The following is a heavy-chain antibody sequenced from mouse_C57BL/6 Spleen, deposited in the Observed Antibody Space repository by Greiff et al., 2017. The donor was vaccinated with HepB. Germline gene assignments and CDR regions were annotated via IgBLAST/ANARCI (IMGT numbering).Heavy chain of an antibody. CDR1: EYEFPSHD. J-gene: IGHJ4*01. V-gene: IGHV5-2*03. CDR3: ARLYYDYGYAMDY. Sequence: EVKVEESGGGLVQPGESLKLSCESNEYEFPSHDMSWVRKTPEKRLELVAAINSDGGSTYYPDTMERRFIISRDNTKKTLYLQMSSLRSEDTALYYCARLYYDYGYAMDYWGQGTSVTVSS. D-gene: IGHD2-4*01. CDR2: INSDGGST.